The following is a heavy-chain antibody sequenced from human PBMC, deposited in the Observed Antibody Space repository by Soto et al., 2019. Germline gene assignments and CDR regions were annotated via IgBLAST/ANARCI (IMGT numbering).Heavy chain of an antibody. Sequence: SVKVSCKASGGTFSSYAISWVRQAPGQGLEWMGGIIPIFGTANYAQKFQGRVTMTRDTSTSTVYMELSSLRSEDTAVYYCARDFSISQWLVREDAFDIWGQGTMVTVSS. CDR1: GGTFSSYA. J-gene: IGHJ3*02. D-gene: IGHD6-19*01. V-gene: IGHV1-69*05. CDR3: ARDFSISQWLVREDAFDI. CDR2: IIPIFGTA.